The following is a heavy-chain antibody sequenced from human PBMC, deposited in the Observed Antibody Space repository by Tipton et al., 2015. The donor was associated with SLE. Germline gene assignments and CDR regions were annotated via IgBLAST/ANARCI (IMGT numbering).Heavy chain of an antibody. Sequence: TLSLTCTVSGGSISESTYSWDWIRQAPGKGLEWIGSMYFSGNTNYNPSLKSRVTISVDTSKNQFSLELSSVTAADTAVYYCARETEDTGWIHSRDYIYYYYYVDVWGQGTTVTVSS. CDR1: GGSISESTYS. D-gene: IGHD6-19*01. CDR3: ARETEDTGWIHSRDYIYYYYYVDV. J-gene: IGHJ6*03. CDR2: MYFSGNT. V-gene: IGHV4-39*07.